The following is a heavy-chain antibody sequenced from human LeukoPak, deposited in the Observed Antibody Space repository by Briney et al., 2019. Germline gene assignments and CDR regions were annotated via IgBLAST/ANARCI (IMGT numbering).Heavy chain of an antibody. CDR2: INTNTGNP. CDR1: GYTFTSYA. J-gene: IGHJ6*02. D-gene: IGHD2-21*02. Sequence: GASVKVSCKASGYTFTSYAMNWVRQAPGQGLEWMGWINTNTGNPTYAQGFTGRFVFSLDTSVSTAYLQISSLKAEDTAVYYCAREIMVVTAPCMDVWGQGTTVTVSS. CDR3: AREIMVVTAPCMDV. V-gene: IGHV7-4-1*02.